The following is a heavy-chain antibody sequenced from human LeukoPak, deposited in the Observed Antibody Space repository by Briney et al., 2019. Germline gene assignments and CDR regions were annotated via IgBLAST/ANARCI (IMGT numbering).Heavy chain of an antibody. CDR1: GFTFSSYA. J-gene: IGHJ4*02. CDR2: ISYDGSNK. CDR3: ARDKLVTIFDN. D-gene: IGHD3-9*01. V-gene: IGHV3-30-3*01. Sequence: GRSLRLSCAASGFTFSSYAMHWVRQAPGKGLEWVAVISYDGSNKYYADSVKGRLTISRDNSKNTLYLQMNSLRAEDTAVYYCARDKLVTIFDNWGQGTLVTVSS.